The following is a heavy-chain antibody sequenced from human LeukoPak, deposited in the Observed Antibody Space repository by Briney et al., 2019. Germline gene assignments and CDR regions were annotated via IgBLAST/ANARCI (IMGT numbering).Heavy chain of an antibody. V-gene: IGHV3-7*01. CDR2: IKRDGSQK. CDR3: ARLGLEVGGPNWFDP. Sequence: GGSLRLSCAAPGFSFSSNWMGWVRQAPGKGLEWVAHIKRDGSQKYYLDSVKGRFTISRDNAKNSLYLQMNSLRVEDTAVYYCARLGLEVGGPNWFDPWGQETLVTVSS. CDR1: GFSFSSNW. D-gene: IGHD1-1*01. J-gene: IGHJ5*02.